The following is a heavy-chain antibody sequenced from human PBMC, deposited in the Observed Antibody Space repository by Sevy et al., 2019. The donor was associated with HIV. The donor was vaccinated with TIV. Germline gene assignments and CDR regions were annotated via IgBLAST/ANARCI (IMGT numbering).Heavy chain of an antibody. J-gene: IGHJ1*01. Sequence: GGSLRLSCAASGFIFSGYVMSWVRQAPGKGLEWVSGISGSGGSTYYADSVKGRFTISRDNSKNTLDLQMNSLRVEDTAVYYCGKDAGGSRTGGTFQHWGQGTLVTVSS. D-gene: IGHD6-13*01. CDR3: GKDAGGSRTGGTFQH. CDR2: ISGSGGST. CDR1: GFIFSGYV. V-gene: IGHV3-23*01.